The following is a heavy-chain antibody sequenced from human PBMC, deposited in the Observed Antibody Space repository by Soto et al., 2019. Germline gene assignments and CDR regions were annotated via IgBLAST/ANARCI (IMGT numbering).Heavy chain of an antibody. J-gene: IGHJ4*02. CDR3: AHSKYSRSSFDY. CDR2: IYWDDDK. V-gene: IGHV2-5*02. Sequence: SGPTLVNPTQTLTLTCTFSGFSLSTSDVGVGWIRQPPGKALEWLAIIYWDDDKRYSPSLKSRRTITKDTSKNQVVLTVTNMDPVDSATYYYAHSKYSRSSFDYWGQGTRVTVSS. D-gene: IGHD6-6*01. CDR1: GFSLSTSDVG.